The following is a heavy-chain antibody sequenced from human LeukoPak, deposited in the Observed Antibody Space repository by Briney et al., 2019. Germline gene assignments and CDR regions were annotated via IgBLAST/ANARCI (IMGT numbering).Heavy chain of an antibody. CDR2: ISHSGST. V-gene: IGHV4-34*01. Sequence: GSLRLSCAASGFTFSTYWMSWVRQPPGKGLEWIGEISHSGSTNYNPSLKSRVTMSVDTSKNQFSLKLSSVTPADTAVYYCARGGYYGSGNDFRFDPWGQGTLVTVSS. D-gene: IGHD3-10*01. J-gene: IGHJ5*02. CDR1: GFTFSTYW. CDR3: ARGGYYGSGNDFRFDP.